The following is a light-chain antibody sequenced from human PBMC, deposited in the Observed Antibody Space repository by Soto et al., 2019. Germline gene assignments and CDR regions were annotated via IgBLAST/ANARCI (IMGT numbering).Light chain of an antibody. J-gene: IGKJ1*01. Sequence: IVLPQSPATLSVSPWERATISWRASQSVSNYLAWYQQKPGQAPRLLIYGASSRATGIPDRFSGSGSGTDFTLTISRLEPEDFAVYYCHQYGVSPWTFGQGTKVDIK. CDR1: QSVSNY. V-gene: IGKV3-20*01. CDR3: HQYGVSPWT. CDR2: GAS.